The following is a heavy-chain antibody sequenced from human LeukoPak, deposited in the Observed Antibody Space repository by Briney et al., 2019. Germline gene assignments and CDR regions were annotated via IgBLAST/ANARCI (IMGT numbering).Heavy chain of an antibody. Sequence: PGGSLRLSCAASGFTFSSYSMNWVRQAPGKGLEWVSYIGSGGITIYYADSVKGRFTISRDNAKNSLYLQMNSLRAEDTAVYYCARDSVVVVAAKTDWYNWFDPWGQGTLVTVSS. CDR1: GFTFSSYS. CDR3: ARDSVVVVAAKTDWYNWFDP. D-gene: IGHD2-15*01. J-gene: IGHJ5*02. V-gene: IGHV3-48*04. CDR2: IGSGGITI.